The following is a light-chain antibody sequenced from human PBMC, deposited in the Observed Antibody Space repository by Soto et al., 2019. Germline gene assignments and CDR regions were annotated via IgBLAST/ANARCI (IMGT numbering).Light chain of an antibody. CDR2: DAS. J-gene: IGKJ4*01. Sequence: IMLKQSPATLSLSPGERATLSCRASQSVNNYLAWYQQKPGQDPRLLIYDASNRATGSPDRFSGSGSVTDFTLTISSLEPEDFAVYYCQQTDNWPPLTFGGGTKV. CDR3: QQTDNWPPLT. CDR1: QSVNNY. V-gene: IGKV3-11*01.